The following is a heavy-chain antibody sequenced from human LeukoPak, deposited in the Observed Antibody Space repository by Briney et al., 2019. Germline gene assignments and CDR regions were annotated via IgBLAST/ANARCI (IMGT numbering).Heavy chain of an antibody. V-gene: IGHV3-74*01. CDR1: GFTFGDYW. CDR2: INGDGETT. J-gene: IGHJ4*02. CDR3: ARSRYSSSSGGIDY. Sequence: GGSLRLSCVASGFTFGDYWMHWVRHTPGKGPVWVSRINGDGETTDYADSVKGRFAISRDSDTLYLQMSGLSVEDTAVYYCARSRYSSSSGGIDYWGQGTMVTVSS. D-gene: IGHD6-6*01.